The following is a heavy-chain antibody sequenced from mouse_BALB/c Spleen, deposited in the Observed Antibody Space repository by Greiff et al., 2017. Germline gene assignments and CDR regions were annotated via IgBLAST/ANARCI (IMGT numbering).Heavy chain of an antibody. V-gene: IGHV8-8*01. J-gene: IGHJ4*01. Sequence: ESGPGILQPSQTLSLTCSFSGFSLSTSGMGVGWIRQPSGKGLEWLAHIWWDDDKYYNTALKSGLTISKDTSKNQVFLKIASVDTADTATYYCARSPPYGNFYYAMDYWGQGTSVTVSS. CDR3: ARSPPYGNFYYAMDY. CDR1: GFSLSTSGMG. CDR2: IWWDDDK. D-gene: IGHD2-1*01.